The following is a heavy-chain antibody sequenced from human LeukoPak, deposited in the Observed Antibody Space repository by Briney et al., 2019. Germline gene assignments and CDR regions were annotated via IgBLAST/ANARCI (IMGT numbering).Heavy chain of an antibody. CDR2: IYYSGST. CDR3: ARDPLSDRLDLDTSK. J-gene: IGHJ4*02. D-gene: IGHD1-1*01. V-gene: IGHV4-61*01. CDR1: GGSVSSGSYY. Sequence: SETLSLTCTVSGGSVSSGSYYWSWIRQPPGKGLEWIGYIYYSGSTNYNPSLKSRVTISVDTSKNQFSLKLSSVTAADTAVYYCARDPLSDRLDLDTSKWGQGTLVTVSS.